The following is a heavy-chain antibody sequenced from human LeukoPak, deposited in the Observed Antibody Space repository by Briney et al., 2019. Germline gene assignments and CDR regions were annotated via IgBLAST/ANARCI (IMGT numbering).Heavy chain of an antibody. CDR2: IIPIFGTA. J-gene: IGHJ4*02. Sequence: ASVKVSCKASGGTFSSYAISWVRQDPGQGLEWMGGIIPIFGTANYAQKFQGRVTITTDESTSTAYMELSSLRSEDTAVYYCARHTGAAPGDYWGQGTLVTVSS. CDR1: GGTFSSYA. V-gene: IGHV1-69*05. D-gene: IGHD1-14*01. CDR3: ARHTGAAPGDY.